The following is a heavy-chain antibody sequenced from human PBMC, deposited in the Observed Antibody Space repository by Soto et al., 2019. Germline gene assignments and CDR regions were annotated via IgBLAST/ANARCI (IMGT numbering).Heavy chain of an antibody. V-gene: IGHV3-11*01. CDR3: ARASPIAVADHFDY. D-gene: IGHD6-19*01. CDR1: EFTFSDYY. J-gene: IGHJ4*02. Sequence: QVQLVESGGGLVKPGGSLRLSCAASEFTFSDYYMSWIRQAPGKGLEWVSYLSSSGNTIYYADSVKGRFTISRDNAKNSLYLQMNSLRAEDTAVDYCARASPIAVADHFDYWGQGTLVTVSS. CDR2: LSSSGNTI.